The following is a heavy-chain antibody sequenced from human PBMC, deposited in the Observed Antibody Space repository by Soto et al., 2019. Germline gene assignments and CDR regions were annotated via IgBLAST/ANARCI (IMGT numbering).Heavy chain of an antibody. CDR2: IWYDGSNK. D-gene: IGHD2-2*01. CDR1: GFTFSSYG. J-gene: IGHJ4*02. CDR3: ARYCSSTSCYEASFDY. V-gene: IGHV3-33*01. Sequence: QVQLVESGGGVVQPGRPLRLSCAASGFTFSSYGMHWVRQAPGKGLEWVAVIWYDGSNKYYADSVKGRFTISRDNSKNTLYLQMNSLRAEDTAVYYCARYCSSTSCYEASFDYWGQGTLVTVSS.